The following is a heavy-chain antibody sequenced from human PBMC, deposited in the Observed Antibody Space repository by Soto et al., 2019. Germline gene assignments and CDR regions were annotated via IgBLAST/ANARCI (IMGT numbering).Heavy chain of an antibody. CDR3: ARRYGSAIDY. V-gene: IGHV4-61*08. CDR2: IYYSGST. Sequence: SETLSLTCAVSGGSISSGDYSWNWIRQPPGKGLEWIGYIYYSGSTNCNPSLKSRVTISVDTSKNQFSLKLSSVTATDTAVYYCARRYGSAIDYWGQGTLVTVSS. D-gene: IGHD1-26*01. CDR1: GGSISSGDYS. J-gene: IGHJ4*02.